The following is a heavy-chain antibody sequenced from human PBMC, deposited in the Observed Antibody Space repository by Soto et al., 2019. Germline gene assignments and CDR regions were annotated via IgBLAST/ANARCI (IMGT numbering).Heavy chain of an antibody. CDR2: IYYSGST. Sequence: SETLSLTCTVSGGSISSGDYYWSWIRQPPGKGLEWIGYIYYSGSTYYNPSLKSRVTISVDTSKNQFSLKLNSVTAADTAVYYCASRHSSPYFDYWGQGTPVTVSS. J-gene: IGHJ4*02. CDR1: GGSISSGDYY. V-gene: IGHV4-30-4*01. CDR3: ASRHSSPYFDY. D-gene: IGHD6-13*01.